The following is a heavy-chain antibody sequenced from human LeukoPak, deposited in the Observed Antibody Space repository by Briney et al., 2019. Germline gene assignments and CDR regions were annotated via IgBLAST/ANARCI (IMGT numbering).Heavy chain of an antibody. CDR2: IKSKTDGGTT. V-gene: IGHV3-15*07. Sequence: GGSLRLSCAASGFTFSNAWMNWVRQAPGKGLEWVGRIKSKTDGGTTDYAAPVRGRFTISRDDSKSTLYLQVNSLKVEDTAVYYCSFGASGTRGVHWGQGTLVIVSS. CDR3: SFGASGTRGVH. J-gene: IGHJ4*02. D-gene: IGHD1-1*01. CDR1: GFTFSNAW.